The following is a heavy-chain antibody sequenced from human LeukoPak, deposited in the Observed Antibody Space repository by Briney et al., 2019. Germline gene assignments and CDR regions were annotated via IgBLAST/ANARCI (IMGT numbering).Heavy chain of an antibody. CDR3: ARAPTDDYGDYSFDY. CDR2: IRNDGGKT. CDR1: GFTVSSNY. Sequence: GGSLRLSCAASGFTVSSNYMSWVRQAPGKGLEWVAFIRNDGGKTSYADSVKGRFTISRDNSKNTLYLHMNSLRVEDTAVFYCARAPTDDYGDYSFDYWGQGALVTVSS. V-gene: IGHV3-30*02. D-gene: IGHD4-17*01. J-gene: IGHJ4*02.